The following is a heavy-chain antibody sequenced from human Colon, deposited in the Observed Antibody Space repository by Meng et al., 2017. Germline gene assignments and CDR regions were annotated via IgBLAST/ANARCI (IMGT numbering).Heavy chain of an antibody. D-gene: IGHD2/OR15-2a*01. CDR1: GGSFSCYY. J-gene: IGHJ5*02. Sequence: QVQLHQWGPGLFEPSGSRALPCVFYGGSFSCYYWSWIRQPPGKGLEWIGEINHSGTTNFNPSLESRVTISIDTSKNQISLNVTSLTAADTTVYYCARGLFSRLRSLWFDPWGQGTLVTVSS. CDR2: INHSGTT. V-gene: IGHV4-34*01. CDR3: ARGLFSRLRSLWFDP.